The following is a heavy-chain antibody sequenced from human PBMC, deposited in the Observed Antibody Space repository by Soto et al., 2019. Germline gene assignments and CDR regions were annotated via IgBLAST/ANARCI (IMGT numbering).Heavy chain of an antibody. Sequence: PGGSLRLSCAASGFTFSSYGMHWVRQAPGKGLEWVAVIWYDGSNKYYADSVKGRFTISRDNSKNTLYLQMNSLRAEDTAVYYCARDWNGKDYYYGMDVWGQGTTVTVSS. V-gene: IGHV3-33*01. D-gene: IGHD1-1*01. CDR3: ARDWNGKDYYYGMDV. CDR2: IWYDGSNK. J-gene: IGHJ6*02. CDR1: GFTFSSYG.